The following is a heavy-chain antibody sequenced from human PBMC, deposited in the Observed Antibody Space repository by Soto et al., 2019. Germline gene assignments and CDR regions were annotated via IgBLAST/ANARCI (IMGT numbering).Heavy chain of an antibody. V-gene: IGHV3-23*01. CDR3: AKDVSSSWFQDY. J-gene: IGHJ4*02. CDR1: GFTFCSYS. Sequence: GGSLRLSCAASGFTFCSYSMSWVRPAPGKGLEWVSAISGSGGSTYYADSVNGRFTISRDNSKNTLYLQMNSLRAEDTAVYYCAKDVSSSWFQDYWGQGTLVTVSS. CDR2: ISGSGGST. D-gene: IGHD6-13*01.